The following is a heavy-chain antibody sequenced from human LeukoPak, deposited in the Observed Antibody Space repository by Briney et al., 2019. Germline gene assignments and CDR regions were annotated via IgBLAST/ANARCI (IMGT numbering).Heavy chain of an antibody. D-gene: IGHD5-24*01. CDR1: SIDXSSYY. V-gene: IGHV4-61*05. Sequence: SIDXSSYYXXXXXXXXGXXLEWXGYIYHSGSTNYNPSLKSRVTISVDTSKNQFSLELSSVTAADTAVYYCARSEGWLQYYYFDHWGQGTLVTVSS. CDR2: IYHSGST. CDR3: ARSEGWLQYYYFDH. J-gene: IGHJ4*02.